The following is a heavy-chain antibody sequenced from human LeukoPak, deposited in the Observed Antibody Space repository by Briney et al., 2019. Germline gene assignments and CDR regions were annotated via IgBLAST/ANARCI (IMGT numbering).Heavy chain of an antibody. Sequence: SETLSLTCTVSGGSISNYYWSWIRQPAGKGLEWIGRIYSLGSTNYNPSLRSRVTMSVDTSKNQFSLKVRSVTAADTAIYYCAKGPTVGTPTAVDYWGQGILVTVSS. CDR1: GGSISNYY. D-gene: IGHD4-23*01. CDR2: IYSLGST. J-gene: IGHJ4*02. CDR3: AKGPTVGTPTAVDY. V-gene: IGHV4-4*07.